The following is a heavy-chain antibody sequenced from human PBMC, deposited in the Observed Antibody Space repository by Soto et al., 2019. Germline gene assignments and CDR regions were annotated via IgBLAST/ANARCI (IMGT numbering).Heavy chain of an antibody. J-gene: IGHJ4*02. CDR2: INHSGST. CDR1: GGSFSGYY. D-gene: IGHD2-15*01. V-gene: IGHV4-34*01. Sequence: SETLSLTCAVYGGSFSGYYWSWIRQPPGKGLEWIGEINHSGSTNYNPSLKSRVTISVDTSKNQFSLKLSSVTAADTAVYYCARGKDIVVVVAATRLGLDYWGQGTLVTVSS. CDR3: ARGKDIVVVVAATRLGLDY.